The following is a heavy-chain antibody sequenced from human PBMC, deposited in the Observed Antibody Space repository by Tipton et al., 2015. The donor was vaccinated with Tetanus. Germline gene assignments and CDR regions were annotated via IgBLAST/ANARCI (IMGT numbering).Heavy chain of an antibody. CDR2: ISGSGGGT. CDR3: AKDRYDSSGYYYLWDY. V-gene: IGHV3-23*01. J-gene: IGHJ4*02. D-gene: IGHD3-22*01. CDR1: GFTFSSYA. Sequence: SLRLSCAASGFTFSSYAMSWVRQAPGKGLEWVSAISGSGGGTYYADSVKGRFIISRDNSKNTLYLQMNSPRAEDTAVYYCAKDRYDSSGYYYLWDYWGQGTLVTVSS.